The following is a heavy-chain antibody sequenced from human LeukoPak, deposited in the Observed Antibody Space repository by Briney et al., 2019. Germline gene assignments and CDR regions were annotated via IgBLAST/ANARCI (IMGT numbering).Heavy chain of an antibody. J-gene: IGHJ4*02. CDR2: ISAYNGNT. Sequence: ASVKVSCKASGYTFTSYGISWVRQAPGQGPEWMGWISAYNGNTNYAQKLQGRVTMTTDTSTSTAYMELRSLRSDDTAVYYCARDRRFLEWFNYFDYWGQGTLVTVSS. V-gene: IGHV1-18*01. CDR3: ARDRRFLEWFNYFDY. CDR1: GYTFTSYG. D-gene: IGHD3-3*01.